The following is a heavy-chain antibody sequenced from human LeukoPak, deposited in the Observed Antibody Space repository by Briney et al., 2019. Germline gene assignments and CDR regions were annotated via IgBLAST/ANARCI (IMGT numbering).Heavy chain of an antibody. D-gene: IGHD2-8*02. J-gene: IGHJ3*02. V-gene: IGHV6-1*01. CDR1: GDTVSSKRAA. Sequence: SQTLSLTCAISGDTVSSKRAAWNWIRQSPLRGLEWLGRTFYRSTWNNDYAVSVKGRITIKPDTSKNQFSLQLNSVTPEDTAVYYCANLRTGTSDVLDIWGQGTMVTVSS. CDR2: TFYRSTWNN. CDR3: ANLRTGTSDVLDI.